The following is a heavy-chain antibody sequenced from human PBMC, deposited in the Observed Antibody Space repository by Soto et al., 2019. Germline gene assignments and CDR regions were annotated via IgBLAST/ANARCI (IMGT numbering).Heavy chain of an antibody. CDR3: AKDFDVVVVLSATRGLDV. CDR2: ISYDGGSA. V-gene: IGHV3-30*18. CDR1: GFTFSNYG. D-gene: IGHD2-15*01. J-gene: IGHJ6*02. Sequence: QVQLVESGGGMIQPGRSLRLSCVASGFTFSNYGMHWVRQAPGKGLEWVAGISYDGGSADYVDSVKGRFTLSRDNXXXTXSLQMISLRPEDTGVYYCAKDFDVVVVLSATRGLDVWGQGTTVTVSS.